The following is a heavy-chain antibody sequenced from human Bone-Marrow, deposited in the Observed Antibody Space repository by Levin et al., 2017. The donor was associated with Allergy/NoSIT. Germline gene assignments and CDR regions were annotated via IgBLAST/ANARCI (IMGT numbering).Heavy chain of an antibody. CDR3: ARVGAAANFDY. V-gene: IGHV4-4*07. J-gene: IGHJ4*02. CDR1: GGSISNYF. Sequence: GSLRLSCTVSGGSISNYFWGWIRQPAGQGLEWIGRIHTTGSTHYNPSLKSRVTMSVDTSKNQFSLRLNSVTAADTAVYYCARVGAAANFDYWSQGTLVTVSS. CDR2: IHTTGST. D-gene: IGHD6-13*01.